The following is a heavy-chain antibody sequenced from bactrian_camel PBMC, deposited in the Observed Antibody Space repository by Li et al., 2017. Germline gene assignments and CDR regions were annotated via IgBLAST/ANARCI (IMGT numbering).Heavy chain of an antibody. J-gene: IGHJ4*01. CDR1: GYAGAGGTCN. D-gene: IGHD3*01. CDR3: AADRGNYDSCSRSYLDYNY. Sequence: HVQLVESGGGSVQAGGSLRLTCVASGYAGAGGTCNMGWYRQAPGKERELVSSIGFANSTYYTDSVKGRFTISRGNADTHNTVYLQMNSLKPEDTAMYYCAADRGNYDSCSRSYLDYNYWGQGTQVTVS. CDR2: IGFANST. V-gene: IGHV3S55*01.